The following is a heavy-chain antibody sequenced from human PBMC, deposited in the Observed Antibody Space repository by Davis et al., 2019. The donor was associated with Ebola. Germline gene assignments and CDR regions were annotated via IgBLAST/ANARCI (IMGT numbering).Heavy chain of an antibody. D-gene: IGHD1-26*01. CDR2: FYNDGSHR. CDR1: GFTFSSYG. Sequence: GESLKISCAASGFTFSSYGMHWVRQTPGKGLEWVAVFYNDGSHRYYVDSVKGRFTISGDTSNNTLYLQMNSLRAEDTAVYYCARERRVGATPLYYYYGMDVWGKGTTVTVSS. CDR3: ARERRVGATPLYYYYGMDV. J-gene: IGHJ6*04. V-gene: IGHV3-33*08.